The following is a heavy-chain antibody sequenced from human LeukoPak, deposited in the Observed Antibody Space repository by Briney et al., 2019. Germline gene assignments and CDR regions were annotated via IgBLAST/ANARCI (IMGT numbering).Heavy chain of an antibody. CDR3: ARGKPVVVVAAWFDP. CDR2: IYYSGST. D-gene: IGHD2-15*01. CDR1: GGSISSSSYY. J-gene: IGHJ5*02. V-gene: IGHV4-39*07. Sequence: SETLSLTCTVSGGSISSSSYYWGWIRQPPGKGLEWIGSIYYSGSTYYNPSLKSRVTISVDTSKNQFSLKLSSVTAADTAVYYCARGKPVVVVAAWFDPWGQGTLVTVSS.